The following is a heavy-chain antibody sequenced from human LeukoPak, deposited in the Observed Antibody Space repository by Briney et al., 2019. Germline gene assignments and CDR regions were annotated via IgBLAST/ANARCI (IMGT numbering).Heavy chain of an antibody. Sequence: PGGPLRLSCVASGFTFSSYGMHWVRQAPGKGLEWVAFMRYDGINKDYADAVKGRFNISRDNSKNTLYLEMDSLRDEDTAVYYCAKDGSLYYGDWFDAWGQGTLVTVSS. D-gene: IGHD3-10*01. CDR3: AKDGSLYYGDWFDA. CDR1: GFTFSSYG. V-gene: IGHV3-30*02. CDR2: MRYDGINK. J-gene: IGHJ5*02.